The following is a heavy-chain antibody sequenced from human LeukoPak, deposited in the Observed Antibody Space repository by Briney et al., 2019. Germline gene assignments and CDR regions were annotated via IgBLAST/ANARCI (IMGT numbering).Heavy chain of an antibody. D-gene: IGHD6-6*01. Sequence: SETLSLTCTVSGGSISSGGYYWSWIRQHPGKGLEWIGYTYYSGSTYYNPSLKSRVTISVDTSKNQFSLKLSSVTAADTAVDYCASSEGSSAFDYWGQGTLVTVAS. CDR2: TYYSGST. CDR1: GGSISSGGYY. J-gene: IGHJ4*02. V-gene: IGHV4-31*03. CDR3: ASSEGSSAFDY.